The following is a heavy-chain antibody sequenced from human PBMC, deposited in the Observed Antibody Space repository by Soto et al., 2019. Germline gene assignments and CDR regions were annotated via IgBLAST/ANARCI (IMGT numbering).Heavy chain of an antibody. CDR2: ISYDGSNK. J-gene: IGHJ6*02. CDR1: GFTFSSYA. D-gene: IGHD6-6*01. Sequence: GGSLRLSCAASGFTFSSYAMHLVRQAPGKGLEWVAVISYDGSNKYYADSVKGRFTISRDNSKNTLYLQMNSLRAEDTAVYYCARTRYRLAARQYYYGMDVWGQGTTVTVSS. CDR3: ARTRYRLAARQYYYGMDV. V-gene: IGHV3-30-3*01.